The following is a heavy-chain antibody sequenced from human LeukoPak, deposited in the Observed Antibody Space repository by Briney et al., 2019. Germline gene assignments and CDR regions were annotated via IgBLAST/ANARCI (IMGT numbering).Heavy chain of an antibody. V-gene: IGHV1-2*02. J-gene: IGHJ4*02. CDR1: VYTFTRYH. D-gene: IGHD6-13*01. CDR3: ARGSSINWYKYYFDY. Sequence: ASVNVSCKASVYTFTRYHMHWVRQAPGRGLEWVGGSNPNSGGTNYAQKFQGRVTMTRDTSISTAYMELTRLGSDDTAVYYCARGSSINWYKYYFDYWGQGTLVTVSS. CDR2: SNPNSGGT.